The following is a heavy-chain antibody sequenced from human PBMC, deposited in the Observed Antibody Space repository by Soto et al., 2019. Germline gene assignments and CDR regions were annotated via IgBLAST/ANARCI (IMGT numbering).Heavy chain of an antibody. Sequence: SETLSLTCAVYGGSFSGHYWSWIRQPPGKGLEWIGEINHSGSTNYNPSLKSRVTISVDTSKNQFSLKLSSVTAADTAVYYCARGKMFTMVRGVPFFAYWGQGTLVTVS. D-gene: IGHD3-10*01. V-gene: IGHV4-34*01. CDR1: GGSFSGHY. J-gene: IGHJ4*02. CDR3: ARGKMFTMVRGVPFFAY. CDR2: INHSGST.